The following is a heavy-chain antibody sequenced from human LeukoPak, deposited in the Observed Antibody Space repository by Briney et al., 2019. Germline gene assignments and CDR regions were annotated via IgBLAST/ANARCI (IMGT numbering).Heavy chain of an antibody. CDR2: INEDGSTT. CDR1: GFTFSSNW. J-gene: IGHJ4*02. D-gene: IGHD1-26*01. Sequence: GGSLRLSCAASGFTFSSNWMHWVRQAPGKGQVWVSRINEDGSTTNYADSVKGRFTISRDNAKNTLYLQMNSLRAEDTAVYYCVRDLGGRSGHWGQGTLVTVSS. CDR3: VRDLGGRSGH. V-gene: IGHV3-74*01.